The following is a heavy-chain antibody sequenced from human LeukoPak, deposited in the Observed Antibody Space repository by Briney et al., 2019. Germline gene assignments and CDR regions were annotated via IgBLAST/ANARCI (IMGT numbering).Heavy chain of an antibody. V-gene: IGHV1-2*02. J-gene: IGHJ4*02. Sequence: ASVKVSCKASGYTFSGYYMHWVRQAPGQGPEWMGWVNPNSGGTNYAQKFQGRVTMIRDTSMKTAYMELNRLRSDATAVYYSARGLGGAGVAGGAYWGQGTLVTVSS. CDR3: ARGLGGAGVAGGAY. D-gene: IGHD3-16*01. CDR1: GYTFSGYY. CDR2: VNPNSGGT.